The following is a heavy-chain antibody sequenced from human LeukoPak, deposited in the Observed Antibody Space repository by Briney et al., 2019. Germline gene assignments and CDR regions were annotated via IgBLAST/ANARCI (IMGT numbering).Heavy chain of an antibody. CDR2: IPRNGGST. J-gene: IGHJ6*04. CDR1: GFTFSSYA. V-gene: IGHV3-23*01. Sequence: PGGSLRLSCAASGFTFSSYAMSWVRQAPGKGLEWVSSIPRNGGSTYYADSVKGRFTISRDNAKNSLYLQMNSLRAEDTAVYYCAELGITMIGGVWGKGTTVTVSS. CDR3: AELGITMIGGV. D-gene: IGHD3-10*02.